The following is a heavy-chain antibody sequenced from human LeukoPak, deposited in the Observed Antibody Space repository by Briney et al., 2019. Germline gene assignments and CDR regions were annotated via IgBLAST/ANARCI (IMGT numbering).Heavy chain of an antibody. CDR3: ARQGGGFWYFDL. Sequence: SETLSLTCTVSGGSISSYYWSWIRQPPGKGLEWIGYIYYSGSTNYNPSLKSRVTISVDTSKNQFSLKLSSVTAADVAVYYCARQGGGFWYFDLWGRGTLVTVSS. CDR2: IYYSGST. V-gene: IGHV4-59*08. CDR1: GGSISSYY. D-gene: IGHD6-25*01. J-gene: IGHJ2*01.